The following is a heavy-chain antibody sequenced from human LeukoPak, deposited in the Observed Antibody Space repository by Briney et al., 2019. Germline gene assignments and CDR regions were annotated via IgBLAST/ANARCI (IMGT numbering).Heavy chain of an antibody. D-gene: IGHD2-8*02. CDR2: IYYSGTT. CDR3: ARQAYCTATRCYPFDF. Sequence: SETLSLTCTVSGGSISNNYWSWIRQPPGKGLEWISYIYYSGTTSYNPSLKSRVTISIDTSKSQFSLILSSVSAADTAVYYCARQAYCTATRCYPFDFWGQGILVTVSS. CDR1: GGSISNNY. V-gene: IGHV4-59*01. J-gene: IGHJ4*02.